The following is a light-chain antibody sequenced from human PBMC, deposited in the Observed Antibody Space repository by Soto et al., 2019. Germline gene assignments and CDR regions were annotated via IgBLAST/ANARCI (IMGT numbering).Light chain of an antibody. CDR1: SSDVGSYNY. CDR3: SSYTSSSTLLYV. CDR2: DVS. V-gene: IGLV2-14*01. Sequence: QSALTQPASVSGSPGQSITICCTGTSSDVGSYNYVSWYQQHPGKAPKLMIYDVSNRPSGVSNRFSGSKSGNTASLTISGLQAEDEANYYCSSYTSSSTLLYVFGTGTKVTVL. J-gene: IGLJ1*01.